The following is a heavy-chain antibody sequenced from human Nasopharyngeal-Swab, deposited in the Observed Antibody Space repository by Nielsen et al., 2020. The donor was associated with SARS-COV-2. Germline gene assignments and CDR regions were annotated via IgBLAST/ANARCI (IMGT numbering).Heavy chain of an antibody. V-gene: IGHV4-59*02. CDR3: ATDLDHFGGENRFDS. CDR1: GDSVSRFW. J-gene: IGHJ4*02. Sequence: SETLSLTWIVSGDSVSRFWWSWIRQAPGKGLEWVGYISATGTTTYNPSLKSRATIFIDSSRRQFSLRLSSVTAADTAVYYCATDLDHFGGENRFDSWGQGTLVTVSS. D-gene: IGHD4-23*01. CDR2: ISATGTT.